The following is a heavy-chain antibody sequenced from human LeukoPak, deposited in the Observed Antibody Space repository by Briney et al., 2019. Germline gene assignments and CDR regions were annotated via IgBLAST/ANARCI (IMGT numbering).Heavy chain of an antibody. CDR1: GGSISSGGYY. Sequence: SETLSLTCTVSGGSISSGGYYWSWIRQPPGKGLEWIGYIYHSGSTYYNPSLKSRVTISVDRPKNQFSLKLSSVTAADTAVYYCARDIGRDLTMVRGVPYDYWGQGTLVTVSS. D-gene: IGHD3-10*01. CDR3: ARDIGRDLTMVRGVPYDY. J-gene: IGHJ4*02. V-gene: IGHV4-30-2*01. CDR2: IYHSGST.